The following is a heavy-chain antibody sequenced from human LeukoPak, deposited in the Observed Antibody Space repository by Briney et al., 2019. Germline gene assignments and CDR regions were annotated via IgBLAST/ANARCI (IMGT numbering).Heavy chain of an antibody. J-gene: IGHJ4*02. CDR1: GYSISSGYY. CDR2: MAHGGSP. D-gene: IGHD6-25*01. CDR3: ARDIGSAINDQ. V-gene: IGHV4-38-2*02. Sequence: PSETLSLTCTVSGYSISSGYYWGWIRQPPGKGLEWIVNMAHGGSPNYNPSLKSRVTISLDPSKNQFSLKLSSMTAADTAVYYCARDIGSAINDQWGQGTLVTVSS.